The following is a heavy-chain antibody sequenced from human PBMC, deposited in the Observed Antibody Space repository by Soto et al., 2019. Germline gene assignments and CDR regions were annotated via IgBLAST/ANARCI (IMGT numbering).Heavy chain of an antibody. D-gene: IGHD1-1*01. V-gene: IGHV1-8*01. CDR1: GYTFTSYD. J-gene: IGHJ4*02. Sequence: ASVKVSCKASGYTFTSYDIYWVRQATGQGLEWMGWMNPNTGNSGYAQKFQGRVTMTSDTSISTAHMELSSLRSEDTAVYYCARRAETNGWNGFGADKYYFNFWGQGTLVTVSS. CDR3: ARRAETNGWNGFGADKYYFNF. CDR2: MNPNTGNS.